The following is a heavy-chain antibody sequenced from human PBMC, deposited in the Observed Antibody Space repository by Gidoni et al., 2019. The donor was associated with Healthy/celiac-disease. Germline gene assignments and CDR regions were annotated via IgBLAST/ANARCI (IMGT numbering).Heavy chain of an antibody. CDR2: NYYSGST. CDR1: GGSISSSSYY. V-gene: IGHV4-39*01. D-gene: IGHD3-22*01. Sequence: QLQLQESGPGLVKPSETLSLNCTVSGGSISSSSYYWGWIRQPPGKGLEWIGSNYYSGSTYYNPSLKSRVTISVDTSKNQFSLKLSSVTAADTAVYYCARGPYYYDSSGYYYDYWGQGTLVTVSS. J-gene: IGHJ4*02. CDR3: ARGPYYYDSSGYYYDY.